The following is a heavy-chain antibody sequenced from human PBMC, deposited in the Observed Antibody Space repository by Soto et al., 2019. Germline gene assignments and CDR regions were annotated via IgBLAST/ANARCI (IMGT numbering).Heavy chain of an antibody. D-gene: IGHD2-15*01. CDR3: ARVADCSGGSCYVSVDY. CDR2: IYYSGST. Sequence: QVQLQESGPGLVKPSQTLSLTCTVSGGSISSGDYYWSWIRQPPGKGLEWIGYIYYSGSTYYNPSLKSRVTISVDTSKNQFSLKLSSVTAADTAVYYCARVADCSGGSCYVSVDYWGQGTLVTVSS. V-gene: IGHV4-30-4*01. J-gene: IGHJ4*02. CDR1: GGSISSGDYY.